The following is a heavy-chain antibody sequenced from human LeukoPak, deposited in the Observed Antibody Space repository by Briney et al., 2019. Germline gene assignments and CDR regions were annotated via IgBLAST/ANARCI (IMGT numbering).Heavy chain of an antibody. Sequence: ASVKVSCKASGYTFTGYYMHWVRQAPGQGLEWMGIINPSGGSTNYAQKFQGRVTMTRDTSTSTAYMELSSLRSEDTAVYYCASSRHDILPGYAFDIWGQGTMVTVPS. CDR2: INPSGGST. J-gene: IGHJ3*02. D-gene: IGHD3-9*01. CDR1: GYTFTGYY. V-gene: IGHV1-46*01. CDR3: ASSRHDILPGYAFDI.